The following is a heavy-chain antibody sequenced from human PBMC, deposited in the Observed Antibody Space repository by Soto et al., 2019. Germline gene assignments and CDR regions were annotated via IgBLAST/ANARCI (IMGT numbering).Heavy chain of an antibody. CDR1: GGTFSSYA. CDR2: IIPIFGTA. V-gene: IGHV1-69*12. J-gene: IGHJ6*02. CDR3: XXXXXXNXYYGMDV. Sequence: QVQLVQSGAEVKKPGSSVKVSCKASGGTFSSYAISWVRQAPGQGLEWMGGIIPIFGTANYAQKFQGRVTITADESTSTAXXEXXXXRXXXTXXXXXXXXXXXNXYYGMDVWGQGTTVTVSS.